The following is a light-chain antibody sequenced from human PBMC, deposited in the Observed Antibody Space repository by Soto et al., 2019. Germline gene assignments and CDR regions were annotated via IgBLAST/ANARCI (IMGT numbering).Light chain of an antibody. CDR3: QQYGSSGT. Sequence: EIVLTQSPGTLSLSPGEGATLSCRASQSVSSGYLAWYQQKPGQAPRLLIYGASNRATGIPDRFSGSGSGTDFTLTISRLEPEDFAVYYCQQYGSSGTFGQGTKVDIK. CDR2: GAS. V-gene: IGKV3-20*01. CDR1: QSVSSGY. J-gene: IGKJ1*01.